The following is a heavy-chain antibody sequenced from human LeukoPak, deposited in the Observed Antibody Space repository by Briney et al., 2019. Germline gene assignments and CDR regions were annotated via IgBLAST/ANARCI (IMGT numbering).Heavy chain of an antibody. CDR2: INAGNGNT. Sequence: ASVKVSCKASGYTFTSYAMHWVRQAPGQRLEWMGWINAGNGNTKYSQKFQGRVTITRDTSASTAYMELSSLRSEDTAVYYCAGAESYYYDSSGYYADYWGQGTLVTVSS. D-gene: IGHD3-22*01. V-gene: IGHV1-3*01. J-gene: IGHJ4*02. CDR1: GYTFTSYA. CDR3: AGAESYYYDSSGYYADY.